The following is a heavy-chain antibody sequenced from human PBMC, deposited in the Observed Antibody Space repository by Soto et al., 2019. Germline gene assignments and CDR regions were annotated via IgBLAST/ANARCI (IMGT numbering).Heavy chain of an antibody. J-gene: IGHJ6*02. Sequence: GASVKVSCKASGGTFSSYAISWVRQAPGQGLEWMGGIIPIFGTANYAQKFQGRVTITADESTSTAYMELSSLRSEDTAVYYCARVSPYDSGGYSLGYYGMDVWGQGTRVTVAS. CDR3: ARVSPYDSGGYSLGYYGMDV. D-gene: IGHD3-22*01. V-gene: IGHV1-69*13. CDR1: GGTFSSYA. CDR2: IIPIFGTA.